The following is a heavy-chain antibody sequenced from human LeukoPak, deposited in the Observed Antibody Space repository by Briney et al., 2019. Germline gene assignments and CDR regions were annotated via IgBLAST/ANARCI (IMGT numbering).Heavy chain of an antibody. J-gene: IGHJ4*02. V-gene: IGHV3-53*01. CDR3: ARARVNLDY. CDR2: IYVDGTT. CDR1: GFTVSSNY. D-gene: IGHD1-14*01. Sequence: GGSLRLSCAASGFTVSSNYMSWVRQAPGKGLEWVSVIYVDGTTYYADSVKGRFTISRDNSKNTLSLQMNSLRAEDTAVYYCARARVNLDYWGQGTLVTVSS.